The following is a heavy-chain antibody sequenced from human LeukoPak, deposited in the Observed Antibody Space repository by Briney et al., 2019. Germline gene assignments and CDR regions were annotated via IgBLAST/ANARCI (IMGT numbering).Heavy chain of an antibody. CDR1: GFTFNTYT. J-gene: IGHJ6*04. D-gene: IGHD3-10*02. Sequence: GGSLRLSCAASGFTFNTYTMNWVRQAPGKGLEWVSSITASSTAIYSADSVKGRFTISRDNAKNSLYLQMNSLRAEDTAVYYCAELGVTMIGGVWGKGTTVTISS. CDR2: ITASSTAI. V-gene: IGHV3-21*01. CDR3: AELGVTMIGGV.